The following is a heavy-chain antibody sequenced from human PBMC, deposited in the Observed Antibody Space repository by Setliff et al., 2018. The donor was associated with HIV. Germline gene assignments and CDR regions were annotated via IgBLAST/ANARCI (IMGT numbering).Heavy chain of an antibody. D-gene: IGHD5-12*01. V-gene: IGHV1-69*06. CDR2: IIPIFGTA. CDR3: ATRIRDGHRGYGYFDF. J-gene: IGHJ4*02. CDR1: GGAFSSYA. Sequence: SVKVSCKASGGAFSSYALSWVRQAPGQGLEWMGGIIPIFGTANYAQKFQGRVTITEDTSTDTAYMELSSLRPEDTAVYYCATRIRDGHRGYGYFDFWGQGTLVTRLL.